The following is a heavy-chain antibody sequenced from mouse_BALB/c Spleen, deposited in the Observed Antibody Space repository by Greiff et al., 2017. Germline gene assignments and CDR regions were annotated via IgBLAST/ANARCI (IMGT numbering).Heavy chain of an antibody. CDR3: ARDRGGD. CDR1: GYSITSDYA. Sequence: VQLQQSGPGLVKPSQSLSLTCTVTGYSITSDYAWNWIRQFPGNKLEWMGYISYSGSTSYNPSLKSRISITRDTSKNQFFLQLNSVTTEDTATYYCARDRGGDWGQGTSVTVSS. J-gene: IGHJ4*01. CDR2: ISYSGST. D-gene: IGHD1-1*02. V-gene: IGHV3-2*02.